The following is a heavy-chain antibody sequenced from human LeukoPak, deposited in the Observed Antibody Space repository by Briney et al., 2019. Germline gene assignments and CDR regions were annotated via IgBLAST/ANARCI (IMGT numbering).Heavy chain of an antibody. V-gene: IGHV3-23*01. CDR1: GFTFSNYA. J-gene: IGHJ3*02. CDR2: ISGSGATT. Sequence: GGSLRLSCAASGFTFSNYAMSWVRQAPGKGLEWVSSISGSGATTYCADSVKGRFTISRDDSKNTLYLQMNSLRAEDTALYYCANTARDDAFDIWGQGTMVTVSS. CDR3: ANTARDDAFDI.